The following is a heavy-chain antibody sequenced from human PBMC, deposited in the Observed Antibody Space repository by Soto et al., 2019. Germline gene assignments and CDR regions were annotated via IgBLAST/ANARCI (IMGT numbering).Heavy chain of an antibody. D-gene: IGHD1-26*01. CDR2: ISHTSHYM. CDR1: GFTFSDAY. Sequence: QEQLVESGGGLVKPGGSLRLSCAASGFTFSDAYMSWIRQAPGKGLEGVSYISHTSHYMKYSDSVEGRFTVSRDNAKNSLYLHTNSLRAEDTAVSYCAKTVGLGPFGHFTLWGRGTLVIVSS. J-gene: IGHJ2*01. V-gene: IGHV3-11*05. CDR3: AKTVGLGPFGHFTL.